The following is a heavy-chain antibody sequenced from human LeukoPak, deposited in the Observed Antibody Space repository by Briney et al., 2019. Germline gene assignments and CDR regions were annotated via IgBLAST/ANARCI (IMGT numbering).Heavy chain of an antibody. J-gene: IGHJ4*02. CDR1: GDSLRSYY. Sequence: PSETLSLTCTVSGDSLRSYYWTWIRQPPGKGLEWIGYIYYTGSANYNPSLKGRVTISVDTSKNQFSLKLTSVTTADTAVYYCARGQPYQPLPVAYWGQGTLVTVSS. CDR3: ARGQPYQPLPVAY. V-gene: IGHV4-59*01. D-gene: IGHD2-2*01. CDR2: IYYTGSA.